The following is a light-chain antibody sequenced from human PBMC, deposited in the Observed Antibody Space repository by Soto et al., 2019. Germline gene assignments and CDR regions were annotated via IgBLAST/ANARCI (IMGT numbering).Light chain of an antibody. V-gene: IGKV3-15*01. CDR2: GAS. J-gene: IGKJ1*01. CDR3: QQYNNWPRT. Sequence: EFVLTQSPGTLSLSPGERATLSCRASQSVSNNYLAWYQQKPGQAPRLLIYGASTRATGIPARFSGSGSGTEFTLTISSLQSADFAVYYCQQYNNWPRTFGQGTKVDIK. CDR1: QSVSNN.